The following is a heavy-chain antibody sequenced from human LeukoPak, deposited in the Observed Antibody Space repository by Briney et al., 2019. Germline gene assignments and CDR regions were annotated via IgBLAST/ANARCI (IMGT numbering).Heavy chain of an antibody. CDR1: VYTFTGYY. V-gene: IGHV1-2*02. Sequence: GASAKVSCKASVYTFTGYYMHWVRQAPGQGLEWMGWINPNRGGTNYAQKFQGRVTMTRDTSISTAYMELSRLRSDDTAVYYCATPSLTYDSSGYFDYWGQGTLVTVSS. D-gene: IGHD3-22*01. J-gene: IGHJ4*02. CDR3: ATPSLTYDSSGYFDY. CDR2: INPNRGGT.